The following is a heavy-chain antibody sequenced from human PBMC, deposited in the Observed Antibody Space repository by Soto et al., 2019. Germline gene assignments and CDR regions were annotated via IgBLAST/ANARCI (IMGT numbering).Heavy chain of an antibody. Sequence: EVQLVESGGGLVQPGGSLRLSCAASGFTFSSYWMHWVRQAPGKGLVWFSRINRDGSSTSYADSVKGRFTISRDNAKNTLYLQMNSLRAEDTAVYYCAREDIIRGSWYEAFDYWGQGTLVTVSS. J-gene: IGHJ4*02. CDR2: INRDGSST. CDR1: GFTFSSYW. CDR3: AREDIIRGSWYEAFDY. V-gene: IGHV3-74*01. D-gene: IGHD6-13*01.